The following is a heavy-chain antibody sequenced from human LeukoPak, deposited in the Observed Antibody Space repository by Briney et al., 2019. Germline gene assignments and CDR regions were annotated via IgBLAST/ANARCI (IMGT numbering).Heavy chain of an antibody. CDR1: GFTFRSCG. CDR3: ATETIGRHYDY. J-gene: IGHJ4*02. D-gene: IGHD1-14*01. Sequence: GGSLRLSCAASGFTFRSCGFNWVRQAPGKGLEWVSSIGPTGTDRYYADSVRGRFTISRDNAKNSMYLQMDSLRDEDTAVYYCATETIGRHYDYWGQGTLLTVSS. V-gene: IGHV3-21*01. CDR2: IGPTGTDR.